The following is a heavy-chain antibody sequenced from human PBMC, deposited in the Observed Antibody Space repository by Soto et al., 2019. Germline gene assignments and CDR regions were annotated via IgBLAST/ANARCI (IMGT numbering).Heavy chain of an antibody. CDR1: GYTLTELS. Sequence: ASVKVSCKVSGYTLTELSMHWVRQAPGKGLEWMGGFDPEDGETIYAQKFQGRVTMTEDTSTDTAYMELSSLRSEDTAVYYCATPYRNYVRDAPFDYWGQGTLVTVSS. CDR3: ATPYRNYVRDAPFDY. CDR2: FDPEDGET. D-gene: IGHD4-4*01. J-gene: IGHJ4*02. V-gene: IGHV1-24*01.